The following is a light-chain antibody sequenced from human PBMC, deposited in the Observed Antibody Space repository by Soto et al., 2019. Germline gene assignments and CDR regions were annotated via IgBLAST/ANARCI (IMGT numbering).Light chain of an antibody. V-gene: IGLV2-14*01. CDR2: EVS. CDR3: SSYTGSDSWV. J-gene: IGLJ3*02. CDR1: TSDVGGFNY. Sequence: QSALTHPASVSGSPGQSITISCTGTTSDVGGFNYVSWHQQHPGKAPKLMIYEVSNRPSGVSNRFSGSKSGNTASLTISGLQAEDEADYYCSSYTGSDSWVFGGGTKLTVL.